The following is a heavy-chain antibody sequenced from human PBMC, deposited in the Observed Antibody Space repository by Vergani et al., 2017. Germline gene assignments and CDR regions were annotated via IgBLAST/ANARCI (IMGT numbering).Heavy chain of an antibody. CDR2: IYTSGST. CDR1: GGSISSYY. Sequence: QVQLQESGPGLVKPSETLSLTCTVSGGSISSYYWSWIRQPAGKGLEWIGRIYTSGSTNYNHSLKSRVTMSVDTSKNQFSLKLSSVTAADTAVYYCARTHDYGDYVFYFDYWGQGSLVTVSS. CDR3: ARTHDYGDYVFYFDY. J-gene: IGHJ4*02. V-gene: IGHV4-4*07. D-gene: IGHD4-17*01.